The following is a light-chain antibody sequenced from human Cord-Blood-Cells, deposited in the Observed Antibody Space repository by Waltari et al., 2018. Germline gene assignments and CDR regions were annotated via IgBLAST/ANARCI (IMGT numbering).Light chain of an antibody. CDR1: QSVSSY. CDR3: QQRSNWPT. J-gene: IGKJ1*01. Sequence: EIVFTQSPATLSLSPGERSTLSCRGSQSVSSYLAWYQQQPGQAPRLLIYDAPNRATGLPARFSGSGSGTYFTLTISSLRPEDFAVYYCQQRSNWPTFGQGTKVEIK. V-gene: IGKV3-11*01. CDR2: DAP.